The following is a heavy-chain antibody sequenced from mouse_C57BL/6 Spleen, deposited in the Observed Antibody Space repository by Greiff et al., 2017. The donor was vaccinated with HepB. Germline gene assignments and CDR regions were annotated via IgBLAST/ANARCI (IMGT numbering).Heavy chain of an antibody. J-gene: IGHJ1*03. CDR3: EIPYGRTDWYFEV. CDR2: IHPSDSDT. D-gene: IGHD1-1*01. V-gene: IGHV1-74*01. Sequence: VQLQQSGAELVKPGASVKVSCKASGYTFTSYWMHWVKQRPGQGLEWIGRIHPSDSDTNYNQKFKGKAKLTVDKSSSTAYMQLSSRTSEDSTVYYCEIPYGRTDWYFEVWGTGTTVTVSS. CDR1: GYTFTSYW.